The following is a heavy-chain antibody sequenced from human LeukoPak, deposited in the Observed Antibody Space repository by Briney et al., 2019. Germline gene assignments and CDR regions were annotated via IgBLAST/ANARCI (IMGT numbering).Heavy chain of an antibody. CDR2: IYSDGTT. Sequence: GGSLRLSCVVSGLTVSNNYMSWVRQAPGKGLEWVSVIYSDGTTRNADSVKGRCTISRDNSKNTVYLQMDSLRAEDTAVYYCARDKDAWGQGTLVTVSS. J-gene: IGHJ5*02. CDR1: GLTVSNNY. CDR3: ARDKDA. V-gene: IGHV3-66*01.